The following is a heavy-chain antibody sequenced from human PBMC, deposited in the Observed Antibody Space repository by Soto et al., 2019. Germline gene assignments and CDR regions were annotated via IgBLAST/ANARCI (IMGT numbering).Heavy chain of an antibody. D-gene: IGHD4-17*01. J-gene: IGHJ2*01. CDR3: AREVIPLTTDWYFDL. Sequence: QLQLRESGPGLVKPSETLSLTCTVSGGSISGGVGGLYYWSWIRQPPGKGLEWIGYIYDSGSTYYNPSRESRVTISVDTSKNQFARRLSSVTAADTAVYYCAREVIPLTTDWYFDLWGRGTLVTVSS. V-gene: IGHV4-30-4*01. CDR1: GGSISGGVGGLYY. CDR2: IYDSGST.